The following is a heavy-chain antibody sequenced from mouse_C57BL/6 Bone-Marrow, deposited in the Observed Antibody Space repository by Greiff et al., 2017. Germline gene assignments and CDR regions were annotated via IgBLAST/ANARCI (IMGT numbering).Heavy chain of an antibody. Sequence: QVQLQQPGAELVKPGASVKMSCKASGYTFTSYWITWVKRRPGQGLEWIGDIYPGSGSTNYNEKFKSKATLTVDTSSSTAYMQLSSLTSEDSAVYYCARDIYSYFDVWGTGTTVTVSS. CDR1: GYTFTSYW. CDR2: IYPGSGST. V-gene: IGHV1-55*01. CDR3: ARDIYSYFDV. J-gene: IGHJ1*03.